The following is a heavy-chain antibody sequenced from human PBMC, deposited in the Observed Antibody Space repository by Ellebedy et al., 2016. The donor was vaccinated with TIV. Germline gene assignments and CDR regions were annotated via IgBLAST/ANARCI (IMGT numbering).Heavy chain of an antibody. D-gene: IGHD6-19*01. J-gene: IGHJ3*02. Sequence: PGGSLRLSCAASGFTFSSYAMTWVRQAPGKGLEWVSSISSSRSYIYYADSVKGRFTISRDNAKNSLYLQMNSLRAEDTAVYYCARDRPNHSISYSSGWYNAGDAFDIWGQGTMVTVSS. CDR2: ISSSRSYI. V-gene: IGHV3-21*01. CDR1: GFTFSSYA. CDR3: ARDRPNHSISYSSGWYNAGDAFDI.